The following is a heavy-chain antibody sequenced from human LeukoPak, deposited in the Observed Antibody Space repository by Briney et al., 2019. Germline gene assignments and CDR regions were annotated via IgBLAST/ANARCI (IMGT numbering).Heavy chain of an antibody. V-gene: IGHV4-34*01. CDR3: ARIAVGGIFDY. D-gene: IGHD3-16*01. J-gene: IGHJ4*02. CDR2: INHSGST. CDR1: GGSFSGYY. Sequence: SETLSLTCAVYGGSFSGYYWSWIRQPPGKGLEWIGEINHSGSTNYNPSLKSRVTISVDTSKNQFSLKLSSVTAADTAVYYCARIAVGGIFDYWGQGTLVTVSS.